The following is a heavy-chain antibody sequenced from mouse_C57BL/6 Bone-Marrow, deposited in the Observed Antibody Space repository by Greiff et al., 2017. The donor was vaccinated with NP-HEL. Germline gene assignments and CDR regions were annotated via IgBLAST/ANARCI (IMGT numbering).Heavy chain of an antibody. CDR3: ARGPSCNTSWFAY. CDR1: GYSITSCYY. CDR2: ISYDGSN. D-gene: IGHD3-3*01. Sequence: DVQLQESGPGLVKPSQSLSLTCSVTGYSITSCYYWNWIRQFPGNKLEWMGYISYDGSNNYNPSLKNRISITRDTSKNPFFLKLNSVTTEDTATYYCARGPSCNTSWFAYWGQGTLVTVSA. J-gene: IGHJ3*01. V-gene: IGHV3-6*01.